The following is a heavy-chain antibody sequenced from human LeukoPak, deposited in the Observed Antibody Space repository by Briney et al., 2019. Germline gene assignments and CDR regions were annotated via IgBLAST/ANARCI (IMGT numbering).Heavy chain of an antibody. CDR1: GFTFSDYY. CDR2: ISSSDTTI. Sequence: PGGSLRLSCVASGFTFSDYYMSWIRQAPGKGLEWVSYISSSDTTIYYADSVKGRFTISRDNAKNSLYLQMNSLRAEDTAVYYCAKGAGYDFWSGYYTSWGQGTLVTVSS. CDR3: AKGAGYDFWSGYYTS. D-gene: IGHD3-3*01. V-gene: IGHV3-11*01. J-gene: IGHJ5*02.